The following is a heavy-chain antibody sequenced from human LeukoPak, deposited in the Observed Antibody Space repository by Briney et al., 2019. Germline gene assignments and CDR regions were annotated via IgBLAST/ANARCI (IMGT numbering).Heavy chain of an antibody. CDR3: AKNTVGKEIEY. D-gene: IGHD4-17*01. V-gene: IGHV3-30*02. Sequence: GGSLRLSCAASGFSFNTYGMHWVRQSPGKGLEWVAYIRSDGSNEYYGDSVKGRFTISRDNSKNTLFLQMNNLKSDDTALYFCAKNTVGKEIEYWGQGTLVTVSS. J-gene: IGHJ4*02. CDR1: GFSFNTYG. CDR2: IRSDGSNE.